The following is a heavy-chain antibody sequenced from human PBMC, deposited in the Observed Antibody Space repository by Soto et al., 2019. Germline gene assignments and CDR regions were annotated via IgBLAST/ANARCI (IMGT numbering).Heavy chain of an antibody. V-gene: IGHV4-39*01. Sequence: PSETLSLTCTVSGGSISSSSYYWGWIRQPPGKGLEWIGSIYYSGSTYYNPSLKSRVTISVDTSKNQFSLKLISVTAADTAVYYCARQFGRYDYYGSGSYQYYYYYMDVWGKGTTVTVSS. CDR2: IYYSGST. CDR1: GGSISSSSYY. CDR3: ARQFGRYDYYGSGSYQYYYYYMDV. J-gene: IGHJ6*03. D-gene: IGHD3-10*01.